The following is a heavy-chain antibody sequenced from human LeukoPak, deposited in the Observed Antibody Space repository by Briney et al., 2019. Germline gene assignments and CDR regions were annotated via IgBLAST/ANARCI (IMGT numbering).Heavy chain of an antibody. V-gene: IGHV4-30-2*01. D-gene: IGHD6-6*01. CDR1: GGSISSGGYY. Sequence: PSQTLSLTCTVSGGSISSGGYYWSWIRQPPGKGLEWIGEINHSGSTNYNPSLKSRVTISVDTSKNQFSLELSSVTAADTAVYYCARGGGAARFDPWGQGTLVTVSS. CDR2: INHSGST. CDR3: ARGGGAARFDP. J-gene: IGHJ5*02.